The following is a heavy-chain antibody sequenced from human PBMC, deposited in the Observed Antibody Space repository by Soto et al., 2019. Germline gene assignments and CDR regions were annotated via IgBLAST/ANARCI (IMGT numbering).Heavy chain of an antibody. V-gene: IGHV5-51*01. J-gene: IGHJ4*02. CDR3: ARHSGNSGWYGEVY. Sequence: PGESLKISCKGSGYSFTSYWIAWVRQMPGRGLEWMGIIYPGDSRTRYSPSFEGQVTISADKSISTAYLQWSSLKASDTAMYYCARHSGNSGWYGEVYWGQGTLVTVSS. CDR2: IYPGDSRT. CDR1: GYSFTSYW. D-gene: IGHD6-19*01.